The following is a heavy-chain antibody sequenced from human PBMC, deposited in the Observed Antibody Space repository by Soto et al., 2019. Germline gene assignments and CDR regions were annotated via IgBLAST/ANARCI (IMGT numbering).Heavy chain of an antibody. Sequence: SETLSLTCSVSGRSISSPSYYWGWIRQPPGKGLEWIGSIYYSGSTYYNPSLKSRVTISVDTSKNQFSLKLSSVTAADTAVYYCARRGFDSSGYYYSFDYWGQGTLVTVSS. V-gene: IGHV4-39*01. CDR3: ARRGFDSSGYYYSFDY. CDR2: IYYSGST. CDR1: GRSISSPSYY. D-gene: IGHD3-22*01. J-gene: IGHJ4*02.